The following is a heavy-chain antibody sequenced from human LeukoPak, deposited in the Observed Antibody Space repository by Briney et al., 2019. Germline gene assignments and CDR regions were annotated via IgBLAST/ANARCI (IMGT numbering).Heavy chain of an antibody. CDR1: GGSISSYY. CDR2: IYYSGST. Sequence: SETLSLTCTVSGGSISSYYWSWIRQPPGKGLEWIGYIYYSGSTNYNPSPKSRVTISVDTSKNQFSLKLSSVTAADTAVYYCARLRYTVTTGDWFDPWGQRTLVTVSS. V-gene: IGHV4-59*08. J-gene: IGHJ5*02. CDR3: ARLRYTVTTGDWFDP. D-gene: IGHD4-17*01.